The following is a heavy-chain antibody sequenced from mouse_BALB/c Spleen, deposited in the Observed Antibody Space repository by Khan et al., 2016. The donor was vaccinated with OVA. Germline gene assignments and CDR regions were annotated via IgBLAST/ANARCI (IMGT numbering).Heavy chain of an antibody. J-gene: IGHJ1*01. CDR2: INTHSGVL. V-gene: IGHV9-4*02. CDR3: ASGYGYGWYCDV. CDR1: GYTFTTAG. Sequence: QIQLVQSGPELKKPGETVRISCKASGYTFTTAGMQWVQKMPGKGLKWIGWINTHSGVLKYAEDFKGRFAFSLETSASTAYLQITNLKNEDTATYFCASGYGYGWYCDVWGAGTTVTVSA. D-gene: IGHD2-2*01.